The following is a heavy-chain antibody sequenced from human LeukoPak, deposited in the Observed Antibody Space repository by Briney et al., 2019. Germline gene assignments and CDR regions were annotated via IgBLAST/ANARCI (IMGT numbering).Heavy chain of an antibody. D-gene: IGHD3-10*01. CDR2: ISYDGSNK. V-gene: IGHV3-30*18. CDR1: GFTFSSYG. Sequence: GGSLRLSCAASGFTFSSYGMHWVRQAPGKELEWVAVISYDGSNKYYVDSVKGRFTISRDNSKNTLYLQMNSLRAEDTAVYYCAKVKAPITMVRGVIDYWGQGTLVTVSS. J-gene: IGHJ4*02. CDR3: AKVKAPITMVRGVIDY.